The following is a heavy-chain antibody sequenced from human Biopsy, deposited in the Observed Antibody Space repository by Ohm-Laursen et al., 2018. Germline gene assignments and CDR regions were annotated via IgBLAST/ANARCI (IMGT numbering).Heavy chain of an antibody. Sequence: SDTLSLTCTVSGGSFTGHYWTWIRQPPGKGLEWIGHIFHTGHTSYKSSLKSRVTISLDTSRKHFSLRLTSLAAADTAVYYCARGSNEYGGLYFPHWGQGTLVTVSS. CDR2: IFHTGHT. D-gene: IGHD4-23*01. V-gene: IGHV4-59*11. CDR1: GGSFTGHY. J-gene: IGHJ1*01. CDR3: ARGSNEYGGLYFPH.